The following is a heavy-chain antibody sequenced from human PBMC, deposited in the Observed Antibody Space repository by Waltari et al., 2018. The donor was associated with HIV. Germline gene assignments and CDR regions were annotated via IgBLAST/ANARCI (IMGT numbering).Heavy chain of an antibody. CDR1: GFNFNNYG. CDR3: ARVSGNTKGSWFDP. D-gene: IGHD1-7*01. V-gene: IGHV3-33*01. Sequence: QVQLVESGGGVVQTAKSLRLSCAASGFNFNNYGRGWVRQAPGKGLEWVAVIWYDGSKKYYGDSVKGRCTISKDNSKNTLHLQMNSLRAEDTAVYYCARVSGNTKGSWFDPWGQGTLVTVSS. J-gene: IGHJ5*02. CDR2: IWYDGSKK.